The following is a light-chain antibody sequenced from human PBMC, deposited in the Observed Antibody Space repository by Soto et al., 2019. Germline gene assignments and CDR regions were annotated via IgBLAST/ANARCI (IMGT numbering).Light chain of an antibody. V-gene: IGLV2-14*01. CDR3: SSYTNINTRPCV. J-gene: IGLJ1*01. CDR1: SGDIGSYNR. CDR2: EVT. Sequence: HSALTQPASLSGSPGQSITISCTGTSGDIGSYNRVSWYQQHPGKAPKLIIYEVTDRPSGVSNRFSGCKSGNTASLTISGLQAEDEAEYYCSSYTNINTRPCVFGTGTKVTVL.